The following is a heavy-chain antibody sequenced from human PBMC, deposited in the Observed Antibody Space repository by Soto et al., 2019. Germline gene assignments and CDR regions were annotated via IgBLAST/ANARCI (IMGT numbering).Heavy chain of an antibody. CDR3: ARGAGTILAPLP. J-gene: IGHJ1*01. V-gene: IGHV1-2*02. CDR2: INPNSGAT. Sequence: ASVKVSFKAAGYTFTGYFIHWVRQAPGQCLELMGYINPNSGATKYAPRFQGRVTITSDTSIRTAYMDLRNLRSDDTAVYYCARGAGTILAPLPWGPGTLVTVSS. D-gene: IGHD1-7*01. CDR1: GYTFTGYF.